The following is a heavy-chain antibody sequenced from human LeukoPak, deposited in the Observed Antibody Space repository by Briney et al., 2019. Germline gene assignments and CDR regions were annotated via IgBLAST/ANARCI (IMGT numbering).Heavy chain of an antibody. V-gene: IGHV4-59*08. Sequence: SETLSLTCRVSGASVSNYYWSWIRQSPGKGLEWIGFFHYSGSTNYNPSLHSRVNTSIDTSMNQLSLTLVSVTAADTAVYFCARHHDGGPKLRLDFWGLGVLVTVSS. D-gene: IGHD2-15*01. CDR3: ARHHDGGPKLRLDF. CDR2: FHYSGST. J-gene: IGHJ4*02. CDR1: GASVSNYY.